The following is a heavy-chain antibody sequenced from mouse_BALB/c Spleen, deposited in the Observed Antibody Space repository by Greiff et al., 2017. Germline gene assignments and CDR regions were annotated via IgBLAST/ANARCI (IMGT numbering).Heavy chain of an antibody. V-gene: IGHV1-80*01. CDR2: IYPGDGDT. CDR1: GYAFSSYW. D-gene: IGHD2-4*01. J-gene: IGHJ4*01. CDR3: AIYDYDDAMDY. Sequence: QVQLQQSGAELVRPGSSVKISCKASGYAFSSYWMNWVKQRPGQGLEWIGQIYPGDGDTNYNGKFKGKATLTADKSSSTAYMQLSSLTSEDSAVYFCAIYDYDDAMDYWGQGTSVTVSS.